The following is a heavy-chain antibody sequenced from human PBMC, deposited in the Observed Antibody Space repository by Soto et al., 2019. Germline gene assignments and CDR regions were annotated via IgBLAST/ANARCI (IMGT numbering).Heavy chain of an antibody. Sequence: GGSLRLSCAASGFTFDDYAMHWVRQAPGKGLEWVSGISWNSGSIGYADSVKGRFTISRDNAKNSLYLQMNSLRAEDTAVYYCAKDQLSAVDGYSSSWYYYYYGMDVWGQGTTVTVSS. CDR3: AKDQLSAVDGYSSSWYYYYYGMDV. CDR2: ISWNSGSI. J-gene: IGHJ6*02. D-gene: IGHD6-13*01. V-gene: IGHV3-9*01. CDR1: GFTFDDYA.